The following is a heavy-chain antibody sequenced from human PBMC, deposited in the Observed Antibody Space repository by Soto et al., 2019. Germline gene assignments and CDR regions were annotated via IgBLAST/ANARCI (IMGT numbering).Heavy chain of an antibody. V-gene: IGHV4-39*02. CDR3: VRREAVAGSQFDF. Sequence: SETLSLTCTVSGGSFSSSSYYWGWIRQPPGKGLEWIGSIYYSGSTYYNPSLKSRVTMSVDPSKNNFSLRLTSVTAADTAVYYCVRREAVAGSQFDFWGQGTLVTVSS. CDR1: GGSFSSSSYY. CDR2: IYYSGST. J-gene: IGHJ4*02. D-gene: IGHD6-19*01.